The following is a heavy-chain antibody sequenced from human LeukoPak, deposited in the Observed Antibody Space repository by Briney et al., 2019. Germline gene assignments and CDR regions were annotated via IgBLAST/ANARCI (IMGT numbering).Heavy chain of an antibody. CDR3: ARSSSYDAFDI. CDR1: GFTFRDAW. J-gene: IGHJ3*02. CDR2: ISSSSSYI. D-gene: IGHD6-6*01. Sequence: GGSLRLSCAASGFTFRDAWMTWVRQAPGKGLEWVSSISSSSSYIYYADSVKGRFTISRDNAKNSLYLQMNSLRAEDTAVYYCARSSSYDAFDIWGQGTMVTVSS. V-gene: IGHV3-21*01.